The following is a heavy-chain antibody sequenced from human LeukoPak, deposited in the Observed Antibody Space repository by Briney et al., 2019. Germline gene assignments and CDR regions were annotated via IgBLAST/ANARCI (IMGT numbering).Heavy chain of an antibody. CDR1: GGSIRSSYYY. Sequence: SETLSLTCTVSGGSIRSSYYYWGWIRQPPGKGLEWIGSIYDSGSTYYNPSLKSRVTISVDTSKNQFSLKLSSVTAADTAVYYCARGAFLEWSHTSYYYYGMDVWGQGTTVTVSS. V-gene: IGHV4-39*07. J-gene: IGHJ6*02. CDR2: IYDSGST. CDR3: ARGAFLEWSHTSYYYYGMDV. D-gene: IGHD3-3*02.